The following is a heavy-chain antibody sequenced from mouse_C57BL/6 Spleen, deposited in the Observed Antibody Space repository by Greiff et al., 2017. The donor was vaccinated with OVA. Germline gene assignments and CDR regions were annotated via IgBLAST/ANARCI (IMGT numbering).Heavy chain of an antibody. Sequence: QVQLQQSGAELVMPGASVKLSCKASGYTFTSYWMHWVKQRPGQGLEWIGEIDPSDSYTNYNQKFKGKSTLTVDKSSSTAYMQLSSLTSEDSAVYYCARRDDSYYGGYFDVWGTGTTVTVSS. V-gene: IGHV1-69*01. CDR2: IDPSDSYT. D-gene: IGHD2-3*01. CDR1: GYTFTSYW. J-gene: IGHJ1*03. CDR3: ARRDDSYYGGYFDV.